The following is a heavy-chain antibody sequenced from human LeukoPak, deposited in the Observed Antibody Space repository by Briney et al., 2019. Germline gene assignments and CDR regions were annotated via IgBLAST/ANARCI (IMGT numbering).Heavy chain of an antibody. CDR1: GYSISSGYQ. CDR3: ARDPRWLTPDCTSTSCYENYFDP. CDR2: IYHSGSA. D-gene: IGHD2-2*01. Sequence: SETLSLTCAVSGYSISSGYQWAWIRQSPGKGLEWIGSIYHSGSAHYNPSLKNRVTILVETSKNQFSLKLYSVTAADTAVYYCARDPRWLTPDCTSTSCYENYFDPWGQGTLVTVSS. J-gene: IGHJ5*02. V-gene: IGHV4-38-2*02.